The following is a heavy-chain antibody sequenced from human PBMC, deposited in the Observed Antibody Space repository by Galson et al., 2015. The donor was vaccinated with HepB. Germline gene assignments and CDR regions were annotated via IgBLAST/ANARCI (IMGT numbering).Heavy chain of an antibody. V-gene: IGHV4-4*07. Sequence: ETLSLTCTVSGGSISSYYWSWIRQPAGKGLEWIGRIYTSGSTNYNPSLKSRVTMSVDTSKNQFSLKLSSVTAADTAVYYCARGGGVVVPAAIHFYWYFDLWGRGTLVTVSS. J-gene: IGHJ2*01. CDR3: ARGGGVVVPAAIHFYWYFDL. D-gene: IGHD2-2*01. CDR1: GGSISSYY. CDR2: IYTSGST.